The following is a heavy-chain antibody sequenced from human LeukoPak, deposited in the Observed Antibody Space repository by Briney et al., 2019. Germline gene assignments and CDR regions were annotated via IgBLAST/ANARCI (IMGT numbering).Heavy chain of an antibody. J-gene: IGHJ6*02. CDR1: GGSFSDYF. Sequence: PSETLSLTCAVSGGSFSDYFWGWIRQPPGKGLEWIGEINHSGRTYYNPSLKRRVTISVDTSKNQFSLNLSSVTAADADVYYCARDVVVVPAAIHYGMDVWGQGTTVTVPS. CDR2: INHSGRT. D-gene: IGHD2-2*01. V-gene: IGHV4-34*01. CDR3: ARDVVVVPAAIHYGMDV.